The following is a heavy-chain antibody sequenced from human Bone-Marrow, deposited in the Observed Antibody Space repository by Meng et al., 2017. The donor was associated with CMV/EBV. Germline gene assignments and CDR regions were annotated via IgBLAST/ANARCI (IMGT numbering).Heavy chain of an antibody. D-gene: IGHD3-10*01. CDR2: ISYDGSKK. CDR3: ARGTGLLWSTYGMDV. Sequence: GESLKISCAASGFTFSSYAMHWVRQAPGKGLEWVAVISYDGSKKYYADSVKGRFTISRDNSKNTLYLQMNSLRAEDTAVYYCARGTGLLWSTYGMDVWGQATTVTVSS. V-gene: IGHV3-30-3*01. CDR1: GFTFSSYA. J-gene: IGHJ6*02.